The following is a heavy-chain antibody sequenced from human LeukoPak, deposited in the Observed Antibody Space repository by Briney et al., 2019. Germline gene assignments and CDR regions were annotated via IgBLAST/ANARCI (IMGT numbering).Heavy chain of an antibody. D-gene: IGHD5-12*01. CDR3: ARGGYSGYDFLFDY. CDR2: ISGSGGST. Sequence: GGSLRLSCAASGFTFSSYAMSWVRQAPGKGLEWVSAISGSGGSTYYADSVKGRFTISRDNSKNTLYLQMNSLRAEDTAVYYCARGGYSGYDFLFDYWGQGTLVTVSS. J-gene: IGHJ4*02. CDR1: GFTFSSYA. V-gene: IGHV3-23*01.